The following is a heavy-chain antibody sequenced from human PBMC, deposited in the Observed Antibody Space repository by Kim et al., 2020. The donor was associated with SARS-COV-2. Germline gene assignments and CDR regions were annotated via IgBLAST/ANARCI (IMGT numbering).Heavy chain of an antibody. J-gene: IGHJ4*02. CDR2: ISYDGSNK. Sequence: GGSLRLSCAASGFTFNTYGMHWVRQPPGKGLEWVAVISYDGSNKYNADTVKGRFTFSRDNSKNTLYQQMNSLRIEETDVYYCAHSFRESYFGYDYWGQGTLVTVSS. CDR1: GFTFNTYG. CDR3: AHSFRESYFGYDY. D-gene: IGHD1-26*01. V-gene: IGHV3-30*03.